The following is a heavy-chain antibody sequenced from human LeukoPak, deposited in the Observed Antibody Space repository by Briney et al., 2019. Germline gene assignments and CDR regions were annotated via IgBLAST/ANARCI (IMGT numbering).Heavy chain of an antibody. CDR3: TLYNY. D-gene: IGHD2-2*02. CDR2: INPDNGNT. Sequence: GASVKVSCKASGYSFTNHDMHWVRRAPGQRLEWMGYINPDNGNTKYSQEFQGRVAITRDTSASTVYMELYSLTSEDMAVYYCTLYNYWGQGTLVTVSS. V-gene: IGHV1-3*03. J-gene: IGHJ4*02. CDR1: GYSFTNHD.